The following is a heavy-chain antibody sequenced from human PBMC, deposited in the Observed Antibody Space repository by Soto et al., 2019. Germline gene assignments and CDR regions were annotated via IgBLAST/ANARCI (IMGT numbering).Heavy chain of an antibody. D-gene: IGHD6-19*01. CDR2: VSSDGSQQ. Sequence: QVHLVQSGGGVVQPGRSLRLSCSASGFAFSSFALNWVRQAPGKRLEWVAVVSSDGSQQSYADSVRGRFSISRDNSKNTLYLQMNSLRAGDTAIYYCARDPFGRWKTSGWFAGWAGGPFDYWGQGSLVTVS. CDR3: ARDPFGRWKTSGWFAGWAGGPFDY. V-gene: IGHV3-30-3*01. J-gene: IGHJ4*02. CDR1: GFAFSSFA.